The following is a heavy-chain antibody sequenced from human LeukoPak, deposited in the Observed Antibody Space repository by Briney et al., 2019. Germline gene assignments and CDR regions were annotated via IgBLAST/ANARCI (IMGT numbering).Heavy chain of an antibody. D-gene: IGHD3-22*01. CDR2: MSSGGST. Sequence: SETLSLICTVSGASISSSYCTWIRQSAGEGLEWIGRMSSGGSTTYNPSFKGRVTMSLDTSKRQFSLNLSSVTAADTAVYYCARDQTYYVSSGYYYVTYLQHWGQGILVTVSS. V-gene: IGHV4-4*07. CDR1: GASISSSY. J-gene: IGHJ1*01. CDR3: ARDQTYYVSSGYYYVTYLQH.